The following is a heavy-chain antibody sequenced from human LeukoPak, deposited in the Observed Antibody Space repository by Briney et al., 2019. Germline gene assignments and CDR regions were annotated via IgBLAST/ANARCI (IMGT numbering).Heavy chain of an antibody. Sequence: GESLKISCKGSGYTFSSDWIGWVRQMPGKGLEWMGIIYPGDSDTRYSPSFQGQVTISADKSSSTAYLQWSSLKASDTAMYYCARHRVGIYSRNHAFDIWGQGTMVTVSS. J-gene: IGHJ3*02. CDR3: ARHRVGIYSRNHAFDI. D-gene: IGHD1-26*01. CDR1: GYTFSSDW. CDR2: IYPGDSDT. V-gene: IGHV5-51*01.